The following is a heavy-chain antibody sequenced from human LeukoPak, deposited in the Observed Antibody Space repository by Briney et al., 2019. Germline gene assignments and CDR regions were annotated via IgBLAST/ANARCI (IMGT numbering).Heavy chain of an antibody. J-gene: IGHJ6*02. CDR1: GASITSHY. Sequence: SETLSLTCSVSGASITSHYWSWIRQPPGKGLEWIGYIHTSGYANYNPSLQSRVTISTDISENQFSLKLTSVTAADTAVYYCARLGQITMVRGQSYYYHSMDVWAQGTTVTVSS. V-gene: IGHV4-4*08. D-gene: IGHD3-10*01. CDR3: ARLGQITMVRGQSYYYHSMDV. CDR2: IHTSGYA.